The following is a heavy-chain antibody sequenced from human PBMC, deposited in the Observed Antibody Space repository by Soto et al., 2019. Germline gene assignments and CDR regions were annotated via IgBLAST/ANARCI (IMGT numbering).Heavy chain of an antibody. V-gene: IGHV3-30-3*01. Sequence: QVQLVESGGGVVQPGRSLRLSCAASGFTFSSYAMHWVRQAPGKGLEWVAVISYDGSNKYYADSVKGRFTISRDNSKNTLYLQMNSLRAEDTAVYYCAREGEKATAMMVTGFDYCGQGTLVTVSS. CDR3: AREGEKATAMMVTGFDY. J-gene: IGHJ4*02. CDR2: ISYDGSNK. CDR1: GFTFSSYA. D-gene: IGHD5-18*01.